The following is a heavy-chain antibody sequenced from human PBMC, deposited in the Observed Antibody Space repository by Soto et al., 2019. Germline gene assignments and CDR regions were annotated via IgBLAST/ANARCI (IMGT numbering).Heavy chain of an antibody. CDR3: ARENSYFDY. CDR2: ISAYNANA. Sequence: QIQLLQSGAEVKKPGASVKVTCKASGYTCRNFGISWVRQAPGQGLEWMGWISAYNANANYAQKFQGRLTMTADTSTSTAYMELRSLRSDDTAVYYCARENSYFDYWGQGTLVTVSS. CDR1: GYTCRNFG. J-gene: IGHJ4*02. V-gene: IGHV1-18*01.